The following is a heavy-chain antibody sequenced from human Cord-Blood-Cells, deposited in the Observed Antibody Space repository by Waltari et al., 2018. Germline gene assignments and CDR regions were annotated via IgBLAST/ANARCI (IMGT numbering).Heavy chain of an antibody. CDR2: ISGSGGST. CDR1: GFTFSSYA. CDR3: AKEGGFCSSTSCYWYFDL. Sequence: EVQLLESGGGLVQPGGSLRLSCAASGFTFSSYAMSWVRQVPGKGLEWVSAISGSGGSTYYADSVKGRFTISRDNSKNTLYLQMNSLRAEDTAVYYCAKEGGFCSSTSCYWYFDLWGRGTLVTVSS. V-gene: IGHV3-23*01. D-gene: IGHD2-2*01. J-gene: IGHJ2*01.